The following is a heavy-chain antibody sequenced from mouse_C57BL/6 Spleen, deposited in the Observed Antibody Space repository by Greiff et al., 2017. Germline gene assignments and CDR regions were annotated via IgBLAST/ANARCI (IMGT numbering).Heavy chain of an antibody. CDR3: ARHEDPLLPLFAWFAY. D-gene: IGHD2-10*01. CDR2: FYPGSGSI. CDR1: GYTFTEYT. Sequence: VKLQESGAELVKPGASVKLSCKASGYTFTEYTIHWVKQRSGQGLEWIGWFYPGSGSIKYNEKFKDKATLTADKSSSTVYMELSRLTSEDSAVYFCARHEDPLLPLFAWFAYWGQGTLVTVSA. V-gene: IGHV1-62-2*01. J-gene: IGHJ3*01.